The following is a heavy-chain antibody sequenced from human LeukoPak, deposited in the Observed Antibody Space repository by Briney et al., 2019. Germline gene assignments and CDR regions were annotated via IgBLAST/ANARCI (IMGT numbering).Heavy chain of an antibody. CDR3: ARDPGWSSFDI. CDR2: MKEDGSVK. J-gene: IGHJ3*02. CDR1: GFPFSSYW. Sequence: PGGSLRLSRVASGFPFSSYWMSWVRQAPGKGLEFVANMKEDGSVKNYVDSVKGRFTISRDNAENLVYLQMSSLRAEDTALYYCARDPGWSSFDIWGQGAMVTVSS. D-gene: IGHD2-15*01. V-gene: IGHV3-7*01.